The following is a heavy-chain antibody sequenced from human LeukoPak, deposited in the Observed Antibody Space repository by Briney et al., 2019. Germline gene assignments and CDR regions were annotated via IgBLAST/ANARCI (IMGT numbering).Heavy chain of an antibody. D-gene: IGHD6-13*01. V-gene: IGHV1-18*01. CDR3: ARGSGDIAAAGPSSYYFDY. Sequence: ASVKVSCKASGYTFTSYGISWVRQAPGQGLEWMGWISAYNGNTNYAQKLQGRVTMTTDTSTSTAYMELRSLRSDDTAVYYCARGSGDIAAAGPSSYYFDYWGQGTLVTVSS. CDR2: ISAYNGNT. J-gene: IGHJ4*02. CDR1: GYTFTSYG.